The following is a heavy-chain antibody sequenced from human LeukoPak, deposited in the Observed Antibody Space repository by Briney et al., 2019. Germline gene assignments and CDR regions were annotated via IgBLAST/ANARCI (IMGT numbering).Heavy chain of an antibody. CDR1: GFTFSSYW. D-gene: IGHD3-10*01. V-gene: IGHV3-74*01. CDR2: INSEGTST. J-gene: IGHJ6*04. Sequence: GGSLRLSCAASGFTFSSYWMHWVRQAPGKGLVWVSRINSEGTSTSYADSVKGPFTISRDNAKNTLYLQMNSLRVEDTAVYYCAREEGRGEIVSTDYGMDVWGKGTTVTVST. CDR3: AREEGRGEIVSTDYGMDV.